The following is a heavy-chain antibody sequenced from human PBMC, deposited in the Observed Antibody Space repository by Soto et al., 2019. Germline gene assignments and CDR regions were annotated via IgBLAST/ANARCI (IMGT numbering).Heavy chain of an antibody. CDR3: AKDTSSSPYYMDV. J-gene: IGHJ6*03. Sequence: EVQVLESGGGSVRPGGSLRLSGAASGLTFSNFAMSWVRNAPGKGREWVSEITGSTGTTYYADSVRGRFIISRDNSQNTLHLQMNSLRPEDTAVYYCAKDTSSSPYYMDVWGKGTTVTVSS. D-gene: IGHD2-2*01. CDR2: ITGSTGTT. V-gene: IGHV3-23*01. CDR1: GLTFSNFA.